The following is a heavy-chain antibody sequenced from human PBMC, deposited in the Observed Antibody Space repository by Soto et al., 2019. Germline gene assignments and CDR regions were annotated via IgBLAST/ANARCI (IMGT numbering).Heavy chain of an antibody. D-gene: IGHD2-2*01. Sequence: SETLSLTCTVSGGSISSSSCYWGWIRQPPGKGLEWIGSIYYSGSTYYNPSLKSRVTISVDTSKNQFSLKLSSVTAADTAVYYCARQGMEYQLLLYYYGMDVWGQGTTVTVSS. CDR1: GGSISSSSCY. CDR2: IYYSGST. J-gene: IGHJ6*02. V-gene: IGHV4-39*01. CDR3: ARQGMEYQLLLYYYGMDV.